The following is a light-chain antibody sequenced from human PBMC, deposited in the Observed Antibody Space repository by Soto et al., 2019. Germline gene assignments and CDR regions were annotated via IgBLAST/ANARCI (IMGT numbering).Light chain of an antibody. CDR2: GAS. J-gene: IGKJ2*01. V-gene: IGKV3-20*01. Sequence: EIVLTQSPGTLSLSPGERATLSCRASQRVSSSYLAWYQQKPGQAPRLLIYGASSRATAIPDSFSGSGSGTDFTLTISRLEPADFAVYFCQRYGSSPPFTFGQGTKVEI. CDR3: QRYGSSPPFT. CDR1: QRVSSSY.